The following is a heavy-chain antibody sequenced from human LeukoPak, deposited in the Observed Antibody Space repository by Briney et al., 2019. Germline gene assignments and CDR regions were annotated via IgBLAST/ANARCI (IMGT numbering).Heavy chain of an antibody. V-gene: IGHV3-20*04. D-gene: IGHD1-1*01. CDR2: INRYGGST. CDR3: ARGGLIQRHAFDI. J-gene: IGHJ3*02. CDR1: GFTFDVYG. Sequence: GGSLRLSCAASGFTFDVYGMSWVRQVPPKGQGRVSGINRYGGSTGNTDSVKGRFTISRDNAKNSLYLQMNSLRGEDTALYYCARGGLIQRHAFDIWGQGTMVTVSS.